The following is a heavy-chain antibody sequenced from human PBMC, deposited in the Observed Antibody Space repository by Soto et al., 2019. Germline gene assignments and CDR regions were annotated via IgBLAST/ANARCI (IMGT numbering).Heavy chain of an antibody. CDR3: ARGDSPYVWFNEF. D-gene: IGHD3-16*01. CDR1: GGLFSSYA. V-gene: IGHV1-69*01. Sequence: QEQLVQSGAEVKRPGSSVKVSCKDSGGLFSSYAISWVRQAPGQGLEWMGGIIPVFGTPYYAQTFQGRVTISADESTNTAYVELSSLTSVDTAMYYCARGDSPYVWFNEFWGPGSLVTVSS. CDR2: IIPVFGTP. J-gene: IGHJ4*02.